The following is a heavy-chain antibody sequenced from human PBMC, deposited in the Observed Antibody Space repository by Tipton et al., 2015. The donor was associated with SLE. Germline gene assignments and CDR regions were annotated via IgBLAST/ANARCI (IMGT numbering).Heavy chain of an antibody. CDR2: IWFDGSYK. Sequence: SLRLSCAASRFTFSSYGMHWVRQAPGKGLEWVAVIWFDGSYKYYADSVKGRFTISRDNSKNTLYLQMNSLRAEDTAVYYCARDGVAVPGPYFEYWGQGTLVTVSS. CDR3: ARDGVAVPGPYFEY. D-gene: IGHD6-19*01. CDR1: RFTFSSYG. V-gene: IGHV3-33*01. J-gene: IGHJ4*02.